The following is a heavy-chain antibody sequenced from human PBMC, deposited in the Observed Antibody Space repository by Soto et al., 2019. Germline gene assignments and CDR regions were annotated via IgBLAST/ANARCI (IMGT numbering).Heavy chain of an antibody. Sequence: GESRKIACPGSVYSFTIYCIGWVRQMPGKGLECMWIIYPGDSDTRYSPSFQGQVTISADNSISTAYLQWSSLKASDTAMYYCARRLVGYNDAFDIWGQGTMVTVSS. J-gene: IGHJ3*02. CDR2: IYPGDSDT. V-gene: IGHV5-51*01. CDR1: VYSFTIYC. CDR3: ARRLVGYNDAFDI. D-gene: IGHD5-12*01.